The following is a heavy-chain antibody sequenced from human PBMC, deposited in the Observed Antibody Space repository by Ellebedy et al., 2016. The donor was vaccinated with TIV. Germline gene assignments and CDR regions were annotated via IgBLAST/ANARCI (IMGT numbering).Heavy chain of an antibody. CDR1: GFTFGDHT. Sequence: PGGSLRLSCTASGFTFGDHTMNWFRQAPGKGLEWVSFIRGITYGRTTEDAASGKGRFIISRYDSKSVDYLQMNSLKTEDTAMYYCARGRTYGVDYWGHGALVTVSS. CDR3: ARGRTYGVDY. CDR2: IRGITYGRTT. D-gene: IGHD3-10*01. J-gene: IGHJ4*01. V-gene: IGHV3-49*03.